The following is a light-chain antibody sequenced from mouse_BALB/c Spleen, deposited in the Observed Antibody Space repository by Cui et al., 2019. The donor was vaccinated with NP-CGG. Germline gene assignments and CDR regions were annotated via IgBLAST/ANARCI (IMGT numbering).Light chain of an antibody. CDR3: ALWYSNHWV. CDR2: GTN. V-gene: IGLV1*01. Sequence: HAVAPQESALTTSPGETVTLTCRSSTGAVTTSNYANWVQEKPDHLFTGLIGGTNNRAPGVPARFSGSLIGDKAALTITGTQTEDEAIYFCALWYSNHWVFDGGTKLTVL. J-gene: IGLJ1*01. CDR1: TGAVTTSNY.